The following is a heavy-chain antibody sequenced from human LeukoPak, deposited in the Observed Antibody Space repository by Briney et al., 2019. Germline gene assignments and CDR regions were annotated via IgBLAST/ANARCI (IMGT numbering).Heavy chain of an antibody. J-gene: IGHJ4*02. CDR2: ISYDGSNK. CDR1: GFTFSSYA. CDR3: ARDGVGDIVVVVAADDAYFDY. Sequence: GGSLRLSCAASGFTFSSYAMHWVRQAPGKGLEWVAVISYDGSNKYYADSVKRRFTISRDNSKNTLYLQMNSLRAEDTAVYYCARDGVGDIVVVVAADDAYFDYWGQGTLVTVSS. D-gene: IGHD2-15*01. V-gene: IGHV3-30*04.